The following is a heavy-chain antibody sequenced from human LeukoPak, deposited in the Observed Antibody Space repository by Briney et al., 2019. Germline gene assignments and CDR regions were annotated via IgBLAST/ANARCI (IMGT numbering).Heavy chain of an antibody. CDR2: INGDGTIT. J-gene: IGHJ4*02. CDR3: ARPGVGFDY. V-gene: IGHV3-74*01. Sequence: PGGSLRLSCAASGFTFTSYWMHWVRQAPGKGLVWLSRINGDGTITSYADSLEGRFTISRDNAKNTVYLQMNSLRAEDTAVYYCARPGVGFDYWGQGALVTVSS. CDR1: GFTFTSYW.